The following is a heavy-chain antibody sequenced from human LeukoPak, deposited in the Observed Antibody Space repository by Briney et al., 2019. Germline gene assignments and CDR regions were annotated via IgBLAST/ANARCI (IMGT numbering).Heavy chain of an antibody. CDR3: AKDNWNYVTSDFDY. D-gene: IGHD1-7*01. Sequence: PGGSLRLSCAASGFTFSSYAMSWVRQAPGKGLEWVSAISGSGGSTYYPDSVKGRFTISRDNSKNTLYLQMNSLRAEDTAVYYCAKDNWNYVTSDFDYWGQGTLVTVSS. CDR2: ISGSGGST. CDR1: GFTFSSYA. J-gene: IGHJ4*02. V-gene: IGHV3-23*01.